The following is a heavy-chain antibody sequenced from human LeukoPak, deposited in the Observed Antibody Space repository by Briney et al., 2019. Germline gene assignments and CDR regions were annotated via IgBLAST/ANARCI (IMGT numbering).Heavy chain of an antibody. CDR2: INPSGGST. J-gene: IGHJ6*02. V-gene: IGHV1-46*01. Sequence: ASVKVSCKASGYTFTNYGISWVRQAPGQGLEWMGIINPSGGSTNYAQNFQDRLTMTRDTSTSTVYMELSSLRSEDTAVYYCARSYDSSGYYRMDVWGQGTTVTVSS. CDR3: ARSYDSSGYYRMDV. D-gene: IGHD3-22*01. CDR1: GYTFTNYG.